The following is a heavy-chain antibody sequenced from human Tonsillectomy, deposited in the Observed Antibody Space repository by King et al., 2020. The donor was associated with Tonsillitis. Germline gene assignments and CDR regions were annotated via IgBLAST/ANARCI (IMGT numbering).Heavy chain of an antibody. CDR1: GFTFSSYA. V-gene: IGHV3-30*01. Sequence: VQLVESGGGVVQPGRSLRLSCAASGFTFSSYAMHWVRQAPGKGPVWVAIISYDGSKEYYADSVKGRFTISRDNSRNTLFLQMNSLRAEDTAVYYCARDHTIFGMVTHFDYWGQGTLVTVSS. CDR2: ISYDGSKE. CDR3: ARDHTIFGMVTHFDY. D-gene: IGHD3-3*01. J-gene: IGHJ4*02.